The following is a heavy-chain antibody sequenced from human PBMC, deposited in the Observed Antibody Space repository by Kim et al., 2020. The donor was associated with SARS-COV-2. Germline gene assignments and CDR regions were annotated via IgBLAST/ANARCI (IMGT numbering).Heavy chain of an antibody. J-gene: IGHJ6*02. Sequence: GGSLRLSCAASGFTFSDYYMHWIRQAPGKGLEWVAYISSSGSNKYYADSVKGRFTISRDNAKNSLYLQMNSLRAEDTAVYYCARDITWSDFSNGMDVWG. CDR3: ARDITWSDFSNGMDV. CDR2: ISSSGSNK. V-gene: IGHV3-11*04. CDR1: GFTFSDYY. D-gene: IGHD1-26*01.